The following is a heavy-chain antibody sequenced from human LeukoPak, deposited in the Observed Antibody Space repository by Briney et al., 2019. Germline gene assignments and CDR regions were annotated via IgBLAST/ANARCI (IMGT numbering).Heavy chain of an antibody. J-gene: IGHJ4*02. CDR3: ARAWGGYDSNFDY. CDR1: GHSISSGYY. CDR2: IYYSGST. D-gene: IGHD5-12*01. Sequence: SETLSLTCTVSGHSISSGYYWGWIRQPPGKGLEWIGSIYYSGSTYYNPSLKSRVTISVDTSKNQFSLKLSSVTAADTAVYYCARAWGGYDSNFDYWGQGTLVTVSS. V-gene: IGHV4-38-2*02.